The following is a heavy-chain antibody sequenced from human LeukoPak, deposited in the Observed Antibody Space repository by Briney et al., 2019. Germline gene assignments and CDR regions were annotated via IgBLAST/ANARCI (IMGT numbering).Heavy chain of an antibody. CDR1: GFTFSSYS. J-gene: IGHJ6*03. D-gene: IGHD4-17*01. CDR2: ISSSSSYI. V-gene: IGHV3-21*01. CDR3: ARLPGGDYGAGYYYYMDV. Sequence: PGGSLRLSCAASGFTFSSYSMNWVRQAPGKGLEWVSSISSSSSYIYYADSVKGRFTISRDSAKNSLYLQMNSLRAEDTAVYYCARLPGGDYGAGYYYYMDVWGKGTTVTVSS.